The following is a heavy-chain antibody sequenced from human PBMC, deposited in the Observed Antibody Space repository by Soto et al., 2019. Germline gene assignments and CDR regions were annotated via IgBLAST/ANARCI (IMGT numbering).Heavy chain of an antibody. CDR3: AKGRGQNWNFDY. Sequence: EVQLLESGGGSVQPGGSLRLSCAASGFTFSSYAMHWVRRPPGKGLEWVSSISGSGGTAYSADSVKGRFSISRDSLVNTLYLQVNSLRAADTAVYCAKGRGQNWNFDYWGQGTLVTVSP. J-gene: IGHJ4*02. D-gene: IGHD1-1*01. CDR2: ISGSGGTA. CDR1: GFTFSSYA. V-gene: IGHV3-23*01.